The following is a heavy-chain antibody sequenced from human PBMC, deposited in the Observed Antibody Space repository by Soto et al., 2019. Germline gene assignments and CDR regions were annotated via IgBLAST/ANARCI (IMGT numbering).Heavy chain of an antibody. CDR3: VREGRSSTSCNTGCAFDI. V-gene: IGHV3-11*01. CDR1: VFTSWDYH. Sequence: WGALLVSCASSVFTSWDYHMSWIRQAPGKGLEWVSYISRSGSPIYYADSVKGRFTISRDNAENSLYLQMNSLRAEDTAAYYCVREGRSSTSCNTGCAFDIWGQGTMVTVSS. J-gene: IGHJ3*02. CDR2: ISRSGSPI. D-gene: IGHD2-2*02.